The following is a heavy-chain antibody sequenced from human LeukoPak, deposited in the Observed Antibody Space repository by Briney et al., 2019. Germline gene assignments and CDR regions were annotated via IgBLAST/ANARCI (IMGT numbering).Heavy chain of an antibody. V-gene: IGHV3-23*01. Sequence: PGGSLRLSCAASGFTFSSYAMSWVHQAPGKGLEWVSAISGSGGSTYYADSVKGRFTISRDNSKNTLYLQMNSLRAEDTAVYYCAKYEQASHYYYYYMGVWGKGTTVTVSS. CDR1: GFTFSSYA. CDR3: AKYEQASHYYYYYMGV. CDR2: ISGSGGST. J-gene: IGHJ6*03. D-gene: IGHD3-3*01.